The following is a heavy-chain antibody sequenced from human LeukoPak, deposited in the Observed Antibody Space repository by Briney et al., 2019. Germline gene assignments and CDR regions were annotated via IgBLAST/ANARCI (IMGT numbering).Heavy chain of an antibody. D-gene: IGHD2-21*02. Sequence: ASVKVSCKASGYTFTSYYMHWVRQAPGQGLEWMGIINPSGGSTSYAQKFQGRVTMTRDTSTSTVYMELSSLRSEDTAVYYCAITGGISIGVVTSFPAYSQHGGQGPLVTVSS. CDR2: INPSGGST. J-gene: IGHJ1*01. V-gene: IGHV1-46*01. CDR3: AITGGISIGVVTSFPAYSQH. CDR1: GYTFTSYY.